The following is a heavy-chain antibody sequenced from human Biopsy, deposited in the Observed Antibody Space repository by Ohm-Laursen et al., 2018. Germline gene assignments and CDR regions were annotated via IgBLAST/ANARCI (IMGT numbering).Heavy chain of an antibody. CDR1: GFTLSDG. V-gene: IGHV3-23*01. CDR3: ARHLRYNDY. Sequence: SLRLSCAATGFTLSDGMTWVRQAPGKGLEWVSSITTDSGRIFYADSVRGRFTISRDNSKNTLYLQMSSLRAEDTAEYYCARHLRYNDYWGQGTLVTVSS. D-gene: IGHD3-9*01. J-gene: IGHJ4*02. CDR2: ITTDSGRI.